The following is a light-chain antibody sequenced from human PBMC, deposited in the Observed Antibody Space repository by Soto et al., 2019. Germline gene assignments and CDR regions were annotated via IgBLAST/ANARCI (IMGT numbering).Light chain of an antibody. J-gene: IGKJ1*01. CDR3: QQYYSYPRT. CDR2: AAS. CDR1: QGISSY. Sequence: IRMTQSPSSFSASTGDRVTITCRASQGISSYFAWYQQKPGKAPKLLIYAASTLQSGVPSRFSGSGSGTDFTLTISCLQSEDFATYYCQQYYSYPRTFGQGTKVDIK. V-gene: IGKV1-8*01.